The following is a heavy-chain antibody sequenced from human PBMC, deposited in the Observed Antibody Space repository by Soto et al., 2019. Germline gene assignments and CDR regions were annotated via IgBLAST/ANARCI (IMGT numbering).Heavy chain of an antibody. V-gene: IGHV1-69*12. CDR1: GGTFSSYA. CDR2: IIPIFGTA. CDR3: ARHVPAAGYYYGMDV. J-gene: IGHJ6*02. Sequence: QVQLVQSGAEVKKPGSSVKVSCKASGGTFSSYAISWVRQAPGQGLEWMGGIIPIFGTANYAQKFQGRVTITADESXXAAYMELSSLRSEATAVYYCARHVPAAGYYYGMDVWGQGTTVPVSS. D-gene: IGHD2-2*01.